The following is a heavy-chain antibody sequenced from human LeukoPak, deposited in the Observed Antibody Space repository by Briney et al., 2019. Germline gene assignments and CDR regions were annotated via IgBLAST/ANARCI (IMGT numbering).Heavy chain of an antibody. CDR2: INGDGSAK. CDR1: GFTFSPFW. J-gene: IGHJ4*02. Sequence: GGSLTLSCAASGFTFSPFWMTWVRQAPGRGLEWVANINGDGSAKYFVASVKGRFTISRDNAKNSLYLQMNSLGAEDTAVYYCAKDRSGYFDSWGQGTLVTVSS. D-gene: IGHD3-3*01. V-gene: IGHV3-7*01. CDR3: AKDRSGYFDS.